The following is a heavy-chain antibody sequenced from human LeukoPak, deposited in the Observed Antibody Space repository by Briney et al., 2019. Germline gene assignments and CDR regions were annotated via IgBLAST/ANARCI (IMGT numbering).Heavy chain of an antibody. CDR3: ARVRGAAWGGDY. CDR1: GFTFSSYS. Sequence: PGGSLRLSCAASGFTFSSYSMNWVRQAPAKGPEWVSSISSSSSYIYYADSVKGRFTISRDNAKNSLYLQMNSLRAEYAAVYYCARVRGAAWGGDYWGQGTLVTVSS. V-gene: IGHV3-21*01. CDR2: ISSSSSYI. D-gene: IGHD6-13*01. J-gene: IGHJ4*02.